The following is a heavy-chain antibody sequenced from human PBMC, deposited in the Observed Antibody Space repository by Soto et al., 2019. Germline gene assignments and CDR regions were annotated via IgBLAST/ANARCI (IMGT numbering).Heavy chain of an antibody. D-gene: IGHD1-26*01. CDR1: GFTFSSYA. V-gene: IGHV3-23*01. Sequence: EVQLLESGGGLVQPGGSLRLSCAASGFTFSSYAMSWVRQAPGKGLEWVSAISGSGGSTYYADSVKGRFTIPRDNSKNPLYLQLNSRRDEETAVYYCAKEARSYWFDPWGQGTLVTVSS. CDR3: AKEARSYWFDP. J-gene: IGHJ5*02. CDR2: ISGSGGST.